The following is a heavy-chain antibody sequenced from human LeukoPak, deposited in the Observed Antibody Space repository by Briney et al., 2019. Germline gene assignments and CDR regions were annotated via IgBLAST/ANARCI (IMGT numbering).Heavy chain of an antibody. V-gene: IGHV3-23*01. CDR3: AKALGIDTARFFDY. J-gene: IGHJ4*02. CDR2: IIGSGGST. CDR1: GFTFSSYA. D-gene: IGHD2-21*01. Sequence: QSGGSLRLSCAASGFTFSSYAMSWVRQAPGKGLEWVSAIIGSGGSTYYADSVNGRFTISRDNSKNPLYLQMNSLRAEDTAVYYCAKALGIDTARFFDYWGQGTLVTVSS.